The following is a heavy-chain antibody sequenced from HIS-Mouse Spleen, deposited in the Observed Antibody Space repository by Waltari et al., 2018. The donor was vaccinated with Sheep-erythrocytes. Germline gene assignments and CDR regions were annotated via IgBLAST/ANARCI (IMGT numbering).Heavy chain of an antibody. CDR3: ARVIGSIAARSPWFDP. V-gene: IGHV3-74*01. CDR1: GFTFSSYW. D-gene: IGHD6-6*01. CDR2: INSDGSST. J-gene: IGHJ5*02. Sequence: EVQLVESGGGLVQPGGSLRLSCAASGFTFSSYWMHWVRQAPGKGLVWVSRINSDGSSTRHADSVKGRFTISRDNAKNTLYLQMNSLRAEDTAVYYCARVIGSIAARSPWFDPWGQGTLVTVSS.